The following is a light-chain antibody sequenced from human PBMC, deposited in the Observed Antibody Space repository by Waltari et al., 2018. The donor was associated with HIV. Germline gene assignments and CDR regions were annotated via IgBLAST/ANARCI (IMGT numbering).Light chain of an antibody. CDR1: QTISNL. CDR3: QQFLTYRT. V-gene: IGKV1-5*03. CDR2: EAS. Sequence: DIQITQSPSTLSASVGDRVTITCRAGQTISNLLDWYQQKPGKAPKLLIYEASTLDSGVPLRFRGSGSGTEFTLTISGLQPDDFATYYCQQFLTYRTFGQGTKLEIK. J-gene: IGKJ2*02.